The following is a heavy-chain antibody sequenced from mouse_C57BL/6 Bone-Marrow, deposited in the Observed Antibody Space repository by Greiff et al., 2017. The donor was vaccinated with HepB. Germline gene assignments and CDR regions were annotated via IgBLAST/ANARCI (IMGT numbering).Heavy chain of an antibody. V-gene: IGHV5-16*01. CDR2: INYDGSST. Sequence: EVKVVESEGGLVQPGSSMKLSCTASGFTFSDYYMAWVRQVPEKGLEWVANINYDGSSTYYLDSLKSRFIISRDSAKNILYLQMSSLKSEDTATYYCARVLRSFDYWGQGTTLTVSS. CDR3: ARVLRSFDY. J-gene: IGHJ2*01. D-gene: IGHD1-1*01. CDR1: GFTFSDYY.